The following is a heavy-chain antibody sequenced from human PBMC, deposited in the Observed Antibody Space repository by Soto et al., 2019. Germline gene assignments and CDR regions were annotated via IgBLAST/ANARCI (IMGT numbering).Heavy chain of an antibody. Sequence: ASVKVSCKTSGGTFSSYAISWVRQAPGQGLEWMGGIIPIFGTANYAQKFQGRVTITADESTSTAYMELSSLRSEDTAVYYCARDPWNWNPADYSYGMDVWGQGTADTVS. CDR2: IIPIFGTA. CDR1: GGTFSSYA. J-gene: IGHJ6*02. D-gene: IGHD1-1*01. CDR3: ARDPWNWNPADYSYGMDV. V-gene: IGHV1-69*13.